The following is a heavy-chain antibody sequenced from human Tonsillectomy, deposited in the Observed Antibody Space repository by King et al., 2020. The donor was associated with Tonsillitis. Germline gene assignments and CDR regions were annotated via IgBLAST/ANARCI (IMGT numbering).Heavy chain of an antibody. CDR3: ARMSVLWFGESLDY. CDR2: INPNSGGT. D-gene: IGHD3-10*01. V-gene: IGHV1-2*02. CDR1: GYTFTGYY. J-gene: IGHJ4*02. Sequence: QLVQSGAEVKKPGASVKVSCKASGYTFTGYYIHWVRQAPGQGLEWMGWINPNSGGTNYAQKFQGRVTTTRDTSISTGYMELSRLRSDDTAVYYCARMSVLWFGESLDYWGQGTLVTVSS.